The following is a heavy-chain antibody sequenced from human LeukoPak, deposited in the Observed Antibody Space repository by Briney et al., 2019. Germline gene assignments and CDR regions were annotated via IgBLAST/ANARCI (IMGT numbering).Heavy chain of an antibody. V-gene: IGHV4-39*01. CDR2: IYCSGST. Sequence: SETLSLTCTVSGGSIRSSSYYWGWIRQPPGKGLEWIGSIYCSGSTYYNASLKSRGTISVDTSKNQFSLKLTSVTAADTAVYYCARHLGGSYYSPFDYWGRGTLVTVSS. CDR3: ARHLGGSYYSPFDY. CDR1: GGSIRSSSYY. D-gene: IGHD2-15*01. J-gene: IGHJ4*02.